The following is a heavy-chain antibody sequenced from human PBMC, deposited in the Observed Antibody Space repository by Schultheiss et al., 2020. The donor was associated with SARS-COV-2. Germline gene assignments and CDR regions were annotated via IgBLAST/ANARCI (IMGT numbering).Heavy chain of an antibody. CDR1: GITFTTYA. J-gene: IGHJ1*01. CDR3: AAYESPGTHFQH. D-gene: IGHD6-13*01. Sequence: GGALRLSCAGSGITFTTYALHWVRQAPGKGLQWVAVISYDGTDENYADSVKGRFTISRDNSRNTLYLQMNSLRAEDTAVYYCAAYESPGTHFQHWGQGALVTVSS. V-gene: IGHV3-30*07. CDR2: ISYDGTDE.